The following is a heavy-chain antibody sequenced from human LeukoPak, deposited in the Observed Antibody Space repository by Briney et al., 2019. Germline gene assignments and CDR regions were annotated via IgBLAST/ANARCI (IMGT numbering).Heavy chain of an antibody. Sequence: GGPLRLSCTASGFTFSDYSLSWIRQSPGKGLEWISYITSGGGSIFYADFVEGRFTISRDNAENSLYLQLNSLRDEDTAVYYCARWIDGFDVWGQGTMVTVSS. CDR2: ITSGGGSI. V-gene: IGHV3-11*01. CDR1: GFTFSDYS. D-gene: IGHD2-2*03. CDR3: ARWIDGFDV. J-gene: IGHJ3*01.